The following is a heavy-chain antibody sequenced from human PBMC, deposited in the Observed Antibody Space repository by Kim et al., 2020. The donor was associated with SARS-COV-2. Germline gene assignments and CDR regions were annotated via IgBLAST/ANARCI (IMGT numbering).Heavy chain of an antibody. D-gene: IGHD6-6*01. Sequence: GGSLRLSCTASDFAVTSNSMGWVRQAPGKGLVWVSVIFRGGNFDYAVSVRGRLTISRDTYDNTLYLQMNNVRADDTAVYYCAGWTSSSWFDFWGQGTRVTVSP. CDR1: DFAVTSNS. V-gene: IGHV3-53*01. CDR3: AGWTSSSWFDF. J-gene: IGHJ4*02. CDR2: IFRGGNF.